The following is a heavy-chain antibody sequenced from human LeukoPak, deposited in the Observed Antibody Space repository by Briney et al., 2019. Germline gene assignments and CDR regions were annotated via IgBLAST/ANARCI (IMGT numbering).Heavy chain of an antibody. CDR3: AREAIKDY. CDR2: IRSNGGST. V-gene: IGHV3-64*05. J-gene: IGHJ4*02. Sequence: GGSLRLSCSASGFTFSSYPMHWVRQAPGKGLEYVSGIRSNGGSTYYADSVKGRFTISRDNSKNTLYVQMSSLRAEDRAVYYCAREAIKDYWGQGTLVTVSS. CDR1: GFTFSSYP.